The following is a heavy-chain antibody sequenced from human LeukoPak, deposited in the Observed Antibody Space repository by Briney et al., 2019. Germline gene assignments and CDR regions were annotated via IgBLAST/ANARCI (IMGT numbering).Heavy chain of an antibody. J-gene: IGHJ4*02. CDR2: ISSSSSYI. CDR1: GFTFSSYS. V-gene: IGHV3-21*01. Sequence: GGSLSLSCAASGFTFSSYSMNWVRQAPGKGLEWVSSISSSSSYIYYADSVKGRFTISRDNAKNSLYLQMNSLRAEDTAVYYCASSRQIVVVPAAAPPPEQNWGQGTLVTVSS. CDR3: ASSRQIVVVPAAAPPPEQN. D-gene: IGHD2-2*01.